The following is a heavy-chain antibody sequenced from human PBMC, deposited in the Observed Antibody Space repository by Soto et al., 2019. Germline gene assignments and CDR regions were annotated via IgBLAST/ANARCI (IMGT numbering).Heavy chain of an antibody. CDR1: GGSISGYY. Sequence: SETLSLTCAVYGGSISGYYWSWIRQPPGKGLEWIGEINHSGSTNYNPSLKSRVTISVDTSKNQFSLKLSSVTAADTAVYYCARSPFLGVRGVIIVYYGMDVWGQGTTVTVSS. V-gene: IGHV4-34*01. D-gene: IGHD3-10*01. CDR2: INHSGST. J-gene: IGHJ6*02. CDR3: ARSPFLGVRGVIIVYYGMDV.